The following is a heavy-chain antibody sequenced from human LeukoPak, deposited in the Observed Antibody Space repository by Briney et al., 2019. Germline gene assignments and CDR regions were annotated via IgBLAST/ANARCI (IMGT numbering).Heavy chain of an antibody. CDR2: ISGSSSYI. CDR3: ARDSGDYSNYGYYYMDV. J-gene: IGHJ6*03. Sequence: GGSLRLSCAASGFTFSGYDMNWVRQAPGKGLGWVSSISGSSSYIYYADSMKGRFTISRDNAKNSLYLQMNSLRAEDTAVYYCARDSGDYSNYGYYYMDVWGKGTTVTISS. D-gene: IGHD4-11*01. CDR1: GFTFSGYD. V-gene: IGHV3-21*01.